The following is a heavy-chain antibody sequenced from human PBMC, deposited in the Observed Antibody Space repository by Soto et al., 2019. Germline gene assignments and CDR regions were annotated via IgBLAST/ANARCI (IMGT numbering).Heavy chain of an antibody. J-gene: IGHJ6*02. V-gene: IGHV4-39*01. CDR1: GGSISSSSYY. D-gene: IGHD5-18*01. CDR2: IYYSGST. CDR3: ARQGLGYSYGYRDYYYYGMDV. Sequence: PSETLSLTCTVSGGSISSSSYYWGWIRQPPGKGLEWIGSIYYSGSTYYNPSLKSRVTISVDTSKNQFSLKLSSVTAADTAVYYCARQGLGYSYGYRDYYYYGMDVWGQGTTVT.